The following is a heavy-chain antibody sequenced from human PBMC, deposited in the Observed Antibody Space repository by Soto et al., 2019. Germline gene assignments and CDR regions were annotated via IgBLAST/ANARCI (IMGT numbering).Heavy chain of an antibody. CDR2: IWYDGSNK. CDR1: GFTFSSYG. V-gene: IGHV3-33*01. Sequence: ESGGGVVQPGRSLRLSCAASGFTFSSYGMHWVRQAPGKGLEWVAVIWYDGSNKYYADSVKGRFTISRDNSKNTLYLQMNSLRAEDTAVYYCARDRDNWNFLDYWGQGTLVTVSS. D-gene: IGHD1-7*01. J-gene: IGHJ4*02. CDR3: ARDRDNWNFLDY.